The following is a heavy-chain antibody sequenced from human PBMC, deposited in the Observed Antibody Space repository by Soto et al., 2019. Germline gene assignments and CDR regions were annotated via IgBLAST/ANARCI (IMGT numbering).Heavy chain of an antibody. J-gene: IGHJ4*02. D-gene: IGHD5-12*01. V-gene: IGHV3-23*01. CDR2: ISARGGSS. CDR1: GFSFSSYA. CDR3: AKGSLEYSASVDN. Sequence: DVQLLESGGGLVQPGGSLRLSCAASGFSFSSYAMVWVRQAPGKGLEWVAVISARGGSSYFADSVKGRFTLSRDNSKNVLSLEMNSLRADDTAIYFCAKGSLEYSASVDNWGQGTLVVVSS.